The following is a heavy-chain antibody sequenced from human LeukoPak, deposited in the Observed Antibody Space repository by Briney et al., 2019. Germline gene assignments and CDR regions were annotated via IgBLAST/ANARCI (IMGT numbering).Heavy chain of an antibody. CDR2: IKSDGST. Sequence: PGGSLRLSCAASGFTFSTYWMHWVRQAPGKGLVWVSRIKSDGSTNNADSVKGRFTISRDNAKNTVSLQMNSLRSEDTGVYYCARAPSEIGGYYPEYFRHWGQGTLVTVSS. CDR1: GFTFSTYW. D-gene: IGHD3-22*01. CDR3: ARAPSEIGGYYPEYFRH. J-gene: IGHJ1*01. V-gene: IGHV3-74*01.